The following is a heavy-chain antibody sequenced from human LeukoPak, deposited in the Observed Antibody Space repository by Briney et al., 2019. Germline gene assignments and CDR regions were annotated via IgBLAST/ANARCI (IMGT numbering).Heavy chain of an antibody. Sequence: SGGSLRLSCAASGFTFSSYAMHWVRQAPGKGLEWVAVISYDGSNKYYADSVKGRFTISRDNSKNTLYLQMNSLRAEDTAVYYCAREDQYYDILTGYYYFDYWGQGTLVTVSS. V-gene: IGHV3-30*04. CDR1: GFTFSSYA. J-gene: IGHJ4*02. D-gene: IGHD3-9*01. CDR3: AREDQYYDILTGYYYFDY. CDR2: ISYDGSNK.